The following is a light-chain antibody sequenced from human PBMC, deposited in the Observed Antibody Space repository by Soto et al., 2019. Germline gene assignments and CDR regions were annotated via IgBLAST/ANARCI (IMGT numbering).Light chain of an antibody. CDR2: DVN. J-gene: IGLJ1*01. Sequence: QSVLTQPRSVSGSPGQSVTVSCTGTSSDVGGSNYVSWYQQHPGKVPKLIIFDVNKRPSGVPARFSGSKSGNTASLTISGLQAEDEADYYCCSYGGTYTYVFGTGTKSPS. CDR3: CSYGGTYTYV. V-gene: IGLV2-11*01. CDR1: SSDVGGSNY.